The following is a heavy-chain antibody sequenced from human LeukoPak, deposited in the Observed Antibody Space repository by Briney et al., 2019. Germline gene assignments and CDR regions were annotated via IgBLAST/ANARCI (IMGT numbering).Heavy chain of an antibody. J-gene: IGHJ2*01. V-gene: IGHV3-21*01. CDR3: ATSRQQLVRDWYFDL. CDR2: ISSSSSYI. D-gene: IGHD6-13*01. Sequence: GGSLRLSCAASGFTFSSYAMSWVRQAPGKGLEWVSSISSSSSYIYYADSVEGRFTISRDNAKNSLYLQMNSLRAEDTAVYYCATSRQQLVRDWYFDLWGRGTLVTVSS. CDR1: GFTFSSYA.